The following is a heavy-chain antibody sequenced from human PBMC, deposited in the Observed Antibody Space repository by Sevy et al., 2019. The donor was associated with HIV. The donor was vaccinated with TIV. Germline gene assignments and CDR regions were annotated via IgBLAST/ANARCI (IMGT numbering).Heavy chain of an antibody. V-gene: IGHV3-30*02. Sequence: GGSLRLSCAASGFTFSTDDMHWVRQAPGKGLEWVAYIRYDGSNKYYADSERGRFTISRDNAKNSLFLQMDSLRADDSAVYYCVRTAVTTHFDYWGQGALVTVSS. CDR2: IRYDGSNK. J-gene: IGHJ4*02. CDR1: GFTFSTDD. D-gene: IGHD4-17*01. CDR3: VRTAVTTHFDY.